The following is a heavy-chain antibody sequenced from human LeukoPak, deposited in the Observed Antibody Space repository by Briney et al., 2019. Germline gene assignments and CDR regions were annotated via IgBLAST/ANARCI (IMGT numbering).Heavy chain of an antibody. Sequence: GGSLRLSCVASGFXFSNAWMSWVRQAPGMGLEWVGRIKSKTDGGTADYVAPVKGRFTISRDDSKNTLYLQMNSLKTEDTAVYYCTTGHISNCGQGTLVIVSS. V-gene: IGHV3-15*01. D-gene: IGHD6-13*01. CDR1: GFXFSNAW. CDR3: TTGHISN. J-gene: IGHJ4*02. CDR2: IKSKTDGGTA.